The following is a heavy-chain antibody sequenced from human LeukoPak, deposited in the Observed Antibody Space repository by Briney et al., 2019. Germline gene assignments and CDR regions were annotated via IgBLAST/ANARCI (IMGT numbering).Heavy chain of an antibody. D-gene: IGHD5-18*01. CDR2: INPNSGGT. CDR1: GYTFTGYY. Sequence: GASVKVSCKASGYTFTGYYMHWVRQAPGQGLEWMGWINPNSGGTNYAQKFQGRVTMTRDTSISTAYMELSRLRSDDTAVYYCARAVDTAMGVDYYFDYWGQGTLVTVSS. J-gene: IGHJ4*02. V-gene: IGHV1-2*02. CDR3: ARAVDTAMGVDYYFDY.